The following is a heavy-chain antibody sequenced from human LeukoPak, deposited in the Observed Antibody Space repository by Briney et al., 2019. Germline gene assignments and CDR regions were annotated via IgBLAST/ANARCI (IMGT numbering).Heavy chain of an antibody. D-gene: IGHD6-13*01. CDR2: IYTSESP. Sequence: PSETLSLTCTVSGGSISSYYWSWIRQPAGKGLEWIGRIYTSESPTYNPSLKSRVTMSLDTSKNQFSLKLSSVTAADTAVYYCARVYCSSSYDYWYFDLWGRGTLVTVSS. CDR1: GGSISSYY. V-gene: IGHV4-4*07. J-gene: IGHJ2*01. CDR3: ARVYCSSSYDYWYFDL.